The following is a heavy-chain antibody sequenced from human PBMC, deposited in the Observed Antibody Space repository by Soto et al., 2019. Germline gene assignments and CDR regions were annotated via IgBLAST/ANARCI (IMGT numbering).Heavy chain of an antibody. CDR3: ARAIAQDAFEI. CDR2: IYYSGST. J-gene: IGHJ3*02. D-gene: IGHD2-15*01. V-gene: IGHV4-39*01. CDR1: GGSISSRSYY. Sequence: SETLSLTCTVSGGSISSRSYYWGWIRQPPGKGLEWIGSIYYSGSTYYNPSLKSRVTISVDTSKNQFSLKLSSVTAADTAVYYCARAIAQDAFEIWGQGTMVTVSS.